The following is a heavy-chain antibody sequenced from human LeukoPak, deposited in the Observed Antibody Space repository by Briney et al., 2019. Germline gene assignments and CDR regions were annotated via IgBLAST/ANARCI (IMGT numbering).Heavy chain of an antibody. CDR2: ISSAGGIM. V-gene: IGHV3-11*01. D-gene: IGHD3-9*01. J-gene: IGHJ4*02. CDR1: GFSFSDYY. CDR3: ARVGYDILTGYSTYFDY. Sequence: GGSLRLSCAASGFSFSDYYMTWLRQAPGKGLEWVSYISSAGGIMYYADSVKGRFTISRDNAKNSLYLRMNSLRADDTAVYFCARVGYDILTGYSTYFDYWGQGALLTVSS.